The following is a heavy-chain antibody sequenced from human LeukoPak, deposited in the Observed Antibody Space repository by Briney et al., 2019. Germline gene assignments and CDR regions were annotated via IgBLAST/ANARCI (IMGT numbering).Heavy chain of an antibody. D-gene: IGHD7-27*01. CDR2: IWNDGSNK. CDR3: ARGTNWAFDS. V-gene: IGHV3-33*01. J-gene: IGHJ4*02. CDR1: GFTFSSHG. Sequence: GGSLRLSCAASGFTFSSHGMHWVRQAPGKGLEWVAVIWNDGSNKYYVDSVKGRFTISRDNAKNSLYLQMNSLRAEDTAVYYCARGTNWAFDSWGQGTLVTVSS.